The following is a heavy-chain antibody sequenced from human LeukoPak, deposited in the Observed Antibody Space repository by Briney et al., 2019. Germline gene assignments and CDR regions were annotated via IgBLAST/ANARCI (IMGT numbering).Heavy chain of an antibody. CDR3: ARTPITIFGVVISPTPRVGRTAFDI. CDR2: IYYSGST. Sequence: SETLSLTCTVSGGSISSYYWSWIRQPPGKGLEWIGYIYYSGSTYYNPSLKSRVTISVDTSKNQFSLKLSSVTAADTAVYYCARTPITIFGVVISPTPRVGRTAFDIWGQGTMVTVSS. J-gene: IGHJ3*02. D-gene: IGHD3-3*01. CDR1: GGSISSYY. V-gene: IGHV4-30-4*08.